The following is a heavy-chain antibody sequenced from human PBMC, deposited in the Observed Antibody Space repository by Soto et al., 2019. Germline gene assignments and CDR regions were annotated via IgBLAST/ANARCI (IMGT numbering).Heavy chain of an antibody. CDR1: GFTFSSYA. CDR3: AKGSDYGDYYVPNFDY. V-gene: IGHV3-23*01. D-gene: IGHD4-17*01. J-gene: IGHJ4*02. Sequence: PGGSLRLSCAASGFTFSSYAMSWVRQAPGKGLEWVSAISGSGGSTYYADSVKGRFTISRDNSKNTLYLQMNSLRAEDTAVYYCAKGSDYGDYYVPNFDYWGQGTLVTVSS. CDR2: ISGSGGST.